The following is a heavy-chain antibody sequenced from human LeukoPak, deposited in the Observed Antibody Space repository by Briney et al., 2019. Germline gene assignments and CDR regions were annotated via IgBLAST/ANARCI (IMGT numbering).Heavy chain of an antibody. CDR2: IYTSGST. D-gene: IGHD3-9*01. Sequence: PSETLSLTCTVSGGSISSYYWSWIRQPPGKGLEWIGYIYTSGSTYYNPSLKSRVTISVDTSKSQFSLKLSSVTAADTAVYYCARAHNYDSLTGYYIDPWGQGTLVTVSS. J-gene: IGHJ5*02. CDR3: ARAHNYDSLTGYYIDP. V-gene: IGHV4-4*09. CDR1: GGSISSYY.